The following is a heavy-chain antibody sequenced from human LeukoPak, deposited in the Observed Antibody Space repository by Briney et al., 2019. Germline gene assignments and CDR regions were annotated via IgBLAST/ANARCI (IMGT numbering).Heavy chain of an antibody. CDR3: ARDQEGFDY. CDR2: IYPRDGST. J-gene: IGHJ4*02. CDR1: GYTFTSNY. Sequence: ASAKVSCKASGYTFTSNYIHWVRQAPGQGLEWMGMIYPRDGSTSYAQKFQGRVTVTRDTSTSTVHMELSGLRSEDTAVYYCARDQEGFDYWGQGTLVTVSS. V-gene: IGHV1-46*01.